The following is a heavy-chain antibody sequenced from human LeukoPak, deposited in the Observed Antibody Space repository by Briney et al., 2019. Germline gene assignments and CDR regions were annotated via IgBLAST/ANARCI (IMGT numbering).Heavy chain of an antibody. D-gene: IGHD3-22*01. CDR1: GFTFSSYW. J-gene: IGHJ3*02. V-gene: IGHV3-74*01. CDR2: INSDGSST. CDR3: ASYYYDSSGAI. Sequence: GGSLRLSCAASGFTFSSYWMHLVRQAPGTGLVWVSRINSDGSSTSYADSVKGRFTISRDNAKNTLYLQMNSLRAEDTAVYYCASYYYDSSGAIWGQGTMVTVSS.